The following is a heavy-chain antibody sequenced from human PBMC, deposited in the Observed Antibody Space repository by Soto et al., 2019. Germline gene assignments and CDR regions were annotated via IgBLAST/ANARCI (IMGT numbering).Heavy chain of an antibody. CDR2: INHSGST. V-gene: IGHV4-34*01. CDR1: GGSFSGYY. CDR3: ARAGLDYYGMDV. Sequence: PSETLSLTCAVYGGSFSGYYWSWIRQPPGKGLEWIGEINHSGSTNYNPSLKSRVTISVDTSKNQFSLKLSSVTAADTAVYYCARAGLDYYGMDVWGQGTTVTVSS. J-gene: IGHJ6*02.